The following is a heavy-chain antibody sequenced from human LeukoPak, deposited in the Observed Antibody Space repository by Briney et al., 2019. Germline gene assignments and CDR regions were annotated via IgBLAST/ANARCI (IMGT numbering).Heavy chain of an antibody. CDR1: GFTFSTYA. D-gene: IGHD3-9*01. V-gene: IGHV3-64*02. J-gene: IGHJ4*02. CDR2: ISSNGQST. CDR3: ARGRWVDIVTHGFDY. Sequence: GGSLRLSCAASGFTFSTYAMHWVRQAPGKGLEYVXAISSNGQSTYYADSVKGRFTISRDNSENTGYLQMGSLRAEDMAVYYCARGRWVDIVTHGFDYWGQGSLVTVSS.